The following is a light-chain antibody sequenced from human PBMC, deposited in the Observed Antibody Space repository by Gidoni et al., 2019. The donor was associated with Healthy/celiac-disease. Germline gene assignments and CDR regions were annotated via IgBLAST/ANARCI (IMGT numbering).Light chain of an antibody. CDR3: QQYGSSPV. CDR2: GAS. CDR1: QSVSSSY. J-gene: IGKJ3*01. Sequence: EIVLTQSPGTLSLSPGERATLSCRASQSVSSSYLAWYQQKPGQAPRLLIYGASSRATGIPDRFSGSGSGTDFTLTISRLEPEDFAVYYCQQYGSSPVFXPXTKVDIK. V-gene: IGKV3-20*01.